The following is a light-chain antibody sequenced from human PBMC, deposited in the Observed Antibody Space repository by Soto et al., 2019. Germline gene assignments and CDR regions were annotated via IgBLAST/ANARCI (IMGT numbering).Light chain of an antibody. J-gene: IGKJ1*01. CDR1: QSITTTY. Sequence: ESVLTQSPGTLSLSPGERATLSCRASQSITTTYLAWYQQKPGRAPRLLIYGASSRATGIPDRFSGSGSGTDFTLTISRLEPEDFAVYYCQQYGSSQWTFGQRTKVDIK. CDR3: QQYGSSQWT. V-gene: IGKV3-20*01. CDR2: GAS.